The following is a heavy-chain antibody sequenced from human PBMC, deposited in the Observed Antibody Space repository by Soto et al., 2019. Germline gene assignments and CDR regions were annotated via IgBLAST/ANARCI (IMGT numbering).Heavy chain of an antibody. CDR1: GYTFTGYY. J-gene: IGHJ6*03. CDR2: INPNSGGT. Sequence: SSVKVSCKASGYTFTGYYMHWGRHAPEKGLEWMGWINPNSGGTNYAQKFQGWVTMTRDTSISTAYMGLSRLRSDDTAVYYCARDSGTSGYDAYPSDYYYMDVWGKGTTVTVSS. D-gene: IGHD5-12*01. V-gene: IGHV1-2*04. CDR3: ARDSGTSGYDAYPSDYYYMDV.